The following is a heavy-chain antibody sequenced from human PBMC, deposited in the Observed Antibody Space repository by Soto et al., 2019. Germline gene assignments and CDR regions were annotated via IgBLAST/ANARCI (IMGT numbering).Heavy chain of an antibody. CDR3: AKGNSWSPALVLDI. J-gene: IGHJ3*02. CDR2: ISGSGGST. CDR1: GFTFSSYA. V-gene: IGHV3-23*01. D-gene: IGHD1-7*01. Sequence: GGSLRLSCAASGFTFSSYAMNWVRQAPGKGLEWVSAISGSGGSTYYADSVKGRFTISRDSSKNTLYLQMNSLSAEDTAVYYCAKGNSWSPALVLDIWGQGTMVTLSS.